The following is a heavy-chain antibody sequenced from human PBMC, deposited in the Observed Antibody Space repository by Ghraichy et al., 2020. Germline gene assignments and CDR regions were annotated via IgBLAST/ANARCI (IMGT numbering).Heavy chain of an antibody. D-gene: IGHD5-18*01. CDR1: GGSISSYY. CDR2: IYYSGST. J-gene: IGHJ4*02. CDR3: ARVFMVRYSYGYGLHYFDY. Sequence: SETLSLTCTVSGGSISSYYWSWIRQPPGKGLEWIGYIYYSGSTNYNPSLKSRVTISVDTSKNQFSLKLSSVTAADTAVYYCARVFMVRYSYGYGLHYFDYWGQGTLVTVSS. V-gene: IGHV4-59*01.